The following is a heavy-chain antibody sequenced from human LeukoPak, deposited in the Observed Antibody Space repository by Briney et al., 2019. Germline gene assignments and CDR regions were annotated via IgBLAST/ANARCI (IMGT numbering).Heavy chain of an antibody. D-gene: IGHD4-17*01. CDR2: ISWDGGST. CDR3: AKGVVGTVTPSFDY. Sequence: GGSLRLSCPASGFTFDDYAMHWVRQAPGKGLEWVSLISWDGGSTYYADSVKGRFTISRDNSKNSLYLQMNSLRAEDTALYYCAKGVVGTVTPSFDYWGQGTLVTVSS. V-gene: IGHV3-43D*03. J-gene: IGHJ4*02. CDR1: GFTFDDYA.